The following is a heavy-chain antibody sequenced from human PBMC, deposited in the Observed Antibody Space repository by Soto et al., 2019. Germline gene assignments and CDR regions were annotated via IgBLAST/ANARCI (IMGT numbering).Heavy chain of an antibody. V-gene: IGHV1-46*01. CDR2: INPSGGST. CDR1: EYTFTDYY. D-gene: IGHD6-13*01. CDR3: ATAAYSTSWYDF. Sequence: QVQLVQSGAEVKKPGASVKLSCKSSEYTFTDYYIHWVRQAPGPGLEWMGLINPSGGSTSYAQKFQGRVTMTRDTSTSTVYMELSSLRSEDTAVYYCATAAYSTSWYDFWGQGTLVTVSS. J-gene: IGHJ5*01.